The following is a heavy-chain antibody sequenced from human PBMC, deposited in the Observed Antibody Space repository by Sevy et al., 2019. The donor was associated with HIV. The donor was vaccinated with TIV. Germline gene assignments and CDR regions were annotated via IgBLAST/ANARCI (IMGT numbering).Heavy chain of an antibody. CDR3: ARADCGGDCYLVFDY. V-gene: IGHV3-30*02. CDR1: GFTFSTYG. J-gene: IGHJ4*02. CDR2: IRFDGNSK. Sequence: GGSLRLSCAASGFTFSTYGMHWVRQAPGKGLEWVAFIRFDGNSKYYADSVKGRFTISRDNSKNTLDLQLNSLTAEDTAAYYCARADCGGDCYLVFDYRGQGTLVTVSS. D-gene: IGHD2-21*01.